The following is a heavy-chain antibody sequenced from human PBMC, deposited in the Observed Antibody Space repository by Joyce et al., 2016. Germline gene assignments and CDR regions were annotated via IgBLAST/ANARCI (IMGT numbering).Heavy chain of an antibody. CDR1: GFTFNRYG. D-gene: IGHD2-2*01. CDR3: ARSPSNSWHTFDS. J-gene: IGHJ4*02. V-gene: IGHV3-30*03. Sequence: QVQLVESGGGVAQPGRSLRLSCAASGFTFNRYGMQWVRQTPGTGLEWVAVISTDGSKKFYSDSVKDRFIISRDNSNKMVFVQMNSLRVEDTGVYYCARSPSNSWHTFDSWGQGTLVSVSS. CDR2: ISTDGSKK.